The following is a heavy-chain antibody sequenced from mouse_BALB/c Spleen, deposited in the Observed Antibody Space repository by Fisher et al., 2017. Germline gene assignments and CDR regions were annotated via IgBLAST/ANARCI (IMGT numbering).Heavy chain of an antibody. V-gene: IGHV1-55*01. CDR3: ARGGDGNWYFDV. D-gene: IGHD2-1*01. J-gene: IGHJ1*01. Sequence: AKFKGKATLTVDTSSSTAYMQLSSLTSEDSAVYYCARGGDGNWYFDVWGAGTTVTVSS.